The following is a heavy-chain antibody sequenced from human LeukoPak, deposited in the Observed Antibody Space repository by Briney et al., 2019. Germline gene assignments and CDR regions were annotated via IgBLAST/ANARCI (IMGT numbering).Heavy chain of an antibody. J-gene: IGHJ4*02. CDR1: GGSFSSYY. D-gene: IGHD3-10*01. V-gene: IGHV4-34*01. CDR2: IDHSGGT. CDR3: ARVAYGSGSYYGPFDY. Sequence: PSETLSLTCAVYGGSFSSYYRSWLRQPPGKGLEWIGEIDHSGGTTYNPSLKSRVTMSIDTSKNQFFLKLSSVTAADTAVYYCARVAYGSGSYYGPFDYWGQGTLVTVSS.